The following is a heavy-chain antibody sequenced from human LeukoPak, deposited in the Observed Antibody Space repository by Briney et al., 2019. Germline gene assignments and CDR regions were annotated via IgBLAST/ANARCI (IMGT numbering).Heavy chain of an antibody. Sequence: GASVKVSCKASGYTFTGYYMHWVRQAPGQGLKWMGWINPNSGGTNYAQKFQGRVTMTRDTSISTAYMELSRLRSDDTAVYYCARGSDSSSWWYPNYYYYMDVWGKGTTVTISS. J-gene: IGHJ6*03. CDR3: ARGSDSSSWWYPNYYYYMDV. V-gene: IGHV1-2*02. CDR1: GYTFTGYY. D-gene: IGHD6-13*01. CDR2: INPNSGGT.